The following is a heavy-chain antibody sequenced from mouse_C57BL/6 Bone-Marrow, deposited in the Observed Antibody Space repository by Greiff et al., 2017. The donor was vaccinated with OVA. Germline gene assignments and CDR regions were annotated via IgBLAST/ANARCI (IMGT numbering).Heavy chain of an antibody. D-gene: IGHD2-5*01. V-gene: IGHV1-81*01. Sequence: QVQLQQSGAELVRPGASVKLSCKASGYTFTSYGISWVKQRPGQGLEWIGEIYPRSGNTYYNEKFKGKATLTADKSSSTAYMELRSLTSEDSAVXFCARGGNSNYEGYWGQGTTLTVSS. CDR3: ARGGNSNYEGY. J-gene: IGHJ2*01. CDR2: IYPRSGNT. CDR1: GYTFTSYG.